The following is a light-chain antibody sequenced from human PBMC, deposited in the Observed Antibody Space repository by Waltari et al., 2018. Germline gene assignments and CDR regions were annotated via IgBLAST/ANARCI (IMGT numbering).Light chain of an antibody. CDR3: QSYDDNIVI. Sequence: NFMLTQPHSVSESPGKTVTISCTRSSGSIASHYVQWYQQPPGSSPTTVIYADFQRPSGVPKRFSGSIDSSSKSVSLTISGLRTEDEADYYCQSYDDNIVIFGGGTKLTVL. CDR1: SGSIASHY. V-gene: IGLV6-57*01. CDR2: ADF. J-gene: IGLJ2*01.